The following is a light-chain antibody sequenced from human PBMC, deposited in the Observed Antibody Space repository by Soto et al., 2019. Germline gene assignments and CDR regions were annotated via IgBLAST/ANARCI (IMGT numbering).Light chain of an antibody. CDR2: AAS. Sequence: DIQMTQSPSFVSASVGDRVTITCRASQDISNWLVWYQQKPGKAPNLLIYAASSLQSGVPSRFSGSGSGTDFTLTISSLQPEDFATYYCQQFDSYSSTFGQGTRLEIK. J-gene: IGKJ2*01. CDR1: QDISNW. V-gene: IGKV1D-12*01. CDR3: QQFDSYSST.